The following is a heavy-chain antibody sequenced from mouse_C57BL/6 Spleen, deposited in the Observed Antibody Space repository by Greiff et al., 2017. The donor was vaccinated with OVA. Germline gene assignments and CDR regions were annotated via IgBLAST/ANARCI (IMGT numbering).Heavy chain of an antibody. CDR3: AILYYGSRTGYAMDY. Sequence: VMLVESGPGLVAPSQSLSITCTVSGFSLTSYGVDWVRQPPGKGLEWLGVIWGGGSTNYNSALMSRLSISKDNSKSQVFLKMNSLQTDDTAMYYCAILYYGSRTGYAMDYWGQGTSVTVSS. D-gene: IGHD1-1*01. J-gene: IGHJ4*01. CDR2: IWGGGST. CDR1: GFSLTSYG. V-gene: IGHV2-9*01.